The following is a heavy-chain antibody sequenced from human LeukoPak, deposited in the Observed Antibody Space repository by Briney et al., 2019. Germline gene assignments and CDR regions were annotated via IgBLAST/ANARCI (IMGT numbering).Heavy chain of an antibody. CDR3: ARKTPVYSGSYYGPGPEDY. CDR1: GGSINSGGYY. J-gene: IGHJ4*02. D-gene: IGHD1-26*01. CDR2: IYYSGST. V-gene: IGHV4-61*08. Sequence: SETLSLTCTVSGGSINSGGYYWGWIRQPPGKGLEWIGYIYYSGSTNYNPSLKSRVTISVDTSKNQFSLKLSSVTAADTAVYYCARKTPVYSGSYYGPGPEDYWGQGTLVTVSS.